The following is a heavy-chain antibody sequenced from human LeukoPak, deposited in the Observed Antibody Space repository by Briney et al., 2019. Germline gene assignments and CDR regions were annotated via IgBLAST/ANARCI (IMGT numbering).Heavy chain of an antibody. CDR2: ISDSGGTT. CDR1: GFTFGSYA. CDR3: AKEPTPGGAFYFDS. D-gene: IGHD3-10*01. Sequence: GGSLRLSCAASGFTFGSYAMSWVRQAPGKGLEWVSTISDSGGTTYFADSVKGRFTISRDNSKNTLYLQMNSLRAEDTAPYYCAKEPTPGGAFYFDSWGQGTLVTVSS. V-gene: IGHV3-23*01. J-gene: IGHJ4*02.